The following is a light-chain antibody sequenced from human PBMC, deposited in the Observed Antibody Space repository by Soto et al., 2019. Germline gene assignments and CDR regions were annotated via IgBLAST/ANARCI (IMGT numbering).Light chain of an antibody. Sequence: SVLTPPASVSGSPGQSITISCTGTSSDVGLYDYVSWYQQHPGKAPQLMIYAVSNRPSGVSNRFSASKSGNTASLFISGLQAEDEADYYCSSYTSDSSYVFGSGTKVTVL. CDR2: AVS. CDR1: SSDVGLYDY. J-gene: IGLJ1*01. CDR3: SSYTSDSSYV. V-gene: IGLV2-14*01.